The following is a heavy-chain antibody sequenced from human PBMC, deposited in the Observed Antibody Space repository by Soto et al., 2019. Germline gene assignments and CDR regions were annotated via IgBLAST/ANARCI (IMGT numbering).Heavy chain of an antibody. CDR3: ARAMRIVPAAIVAKQYGMDV. Sequence: ASVKVSCKASGYTFTGYYMHWVRQAPGQGLEWMGWINPNSGGTNYAQKFQGWVTMTRDTSISTAYMELSRLRSDDTAVYYRARAMRIVPAAIVAKQYGMDVWGQGTTVTVSS. CDR2: INPNSGGT. J-gene: IGHJ6*02. D-gene: IGHD2-2*01. CDR1: GYTFTGYY. V-gene: IGHV1-2*04.